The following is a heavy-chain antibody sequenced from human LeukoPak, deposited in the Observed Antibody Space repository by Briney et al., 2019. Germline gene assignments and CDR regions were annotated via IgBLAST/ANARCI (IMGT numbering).Heavy chain of an antibody. V-gene: IGHV4-4*02. D-gene: IGHD2-15*01. CDR1: GGSISSSNW. CDR3: ARVPYCSGGSCYWFDP. Sequence: SETLSLTCAVSGGSISSSNWWSWVRQPPGKGLEWIGEIYHSGSTNYNPSLESRVTISVDKSKNQFSLKLSSVTAADTAVYYCARVPYCSGGSCYWFDPWGQGTLVTVSS. CDR2: IYHSGST. J-gene: IGHJ5*02.